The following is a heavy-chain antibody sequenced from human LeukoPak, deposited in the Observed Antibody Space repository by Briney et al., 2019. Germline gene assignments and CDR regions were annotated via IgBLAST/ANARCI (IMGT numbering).Heavy chain of an antibody. CDR3: ARRYCSGGSCPGGMDV. Sequence: ASVKVSCKASGGTFSSYAISWVRQAPGQGLEWMGRIIPILGIANYAQKFQGRVTITADKSTSTAYMGLSSLRSEDTAVYYCARRYCSGGSCPGGMDVWGQGTTVTVSS. CDR1: GGTFSSYA. D-gene: IGHD2-15*01. J-gene: IGHJ6*02. CDR2: IIPILGIA. V-gene: IGHV1-69*04.